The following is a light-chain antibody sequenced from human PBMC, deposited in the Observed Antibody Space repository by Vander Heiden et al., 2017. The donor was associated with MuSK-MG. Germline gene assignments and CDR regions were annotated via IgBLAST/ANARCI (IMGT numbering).Light chain of an antibody. CDR3: QQDHSYSLT. V-gene: IGKV1-5*03. CDR1: QSISSW. CDR2: QAS. J-gene: IGKJ4*01. Sequence: DIQMTQSPSTLSVAVGDRVSITCRASQSISSWLAWYQQKPGMAPKLLIYQASTLESGVPSRFSGSGSGTEFTLTISSLQPDDFATYYCQQDHSYSLTFGGGTKVEIK.